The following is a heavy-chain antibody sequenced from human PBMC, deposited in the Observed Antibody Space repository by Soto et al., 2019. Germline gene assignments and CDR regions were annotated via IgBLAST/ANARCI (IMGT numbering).Heavy chain of an antibody. Sequence: PSETLSLTCTVSCGSISSYYWSWIRQPPGKGLEWIGYIYYSGSTNYNPSLKSRVTISVDTSKNQFSLKLSSVTAADTAVYYCASSSSRIAALPDYWGQGTLVTVSS. D-gene: IGHD6-6*01. CDR1: CGSISSYY. CDR3: ASSSSRIAALPDY. CDR2: IYYSGST. V-gene: IGHV4-59*01. J-gene: IGHJ4*02.